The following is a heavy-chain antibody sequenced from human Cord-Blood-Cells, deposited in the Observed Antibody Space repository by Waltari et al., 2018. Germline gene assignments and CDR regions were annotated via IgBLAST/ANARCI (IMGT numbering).Heavy chain of an antibody. Sequence: QVHWVQSEAGAKKPVVTLRLPCKPSGYPFTGESMHWVRQAPGQGLEWMGWINPNSGGTNYAQKFQGWVTMTRDPFISTAFMELSKPRSNDTAVYYCARGDSPAEYSFDYWVQGTLVTVSS. CDR1: GYPFTGES. V-gene: IGHV1-2*04. D-gene: IGHD6-6*01. CDR3: ARGDSPAEYSFDY. J-gene: IGHJ4*02. CDR2: INPNSGGT.